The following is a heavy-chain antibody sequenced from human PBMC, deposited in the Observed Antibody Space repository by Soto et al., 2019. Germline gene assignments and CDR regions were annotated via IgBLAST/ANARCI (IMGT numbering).Heavy chain of an antibody. CDR2: IWYDGNNK. J-gene: IGHJ4*02. CDR1: GFTFSSYG. Sequence: QVQLVESGGGVVQPGRSLRLSCAASGFTFSSYGMHWVRQAPGKGLEWVAVIWYDGNNKYYADSVKGRFTISRDNSKNTLYLQVNSLRAEDTAVYYCARDRDYFDPSGYYYYFDYWGQGTLVTVSS. CDR3: ARDRDYFDPSGYYYYFDY. D-gene: IGHD3-22*01. V-gene: IGHV3-33*01.